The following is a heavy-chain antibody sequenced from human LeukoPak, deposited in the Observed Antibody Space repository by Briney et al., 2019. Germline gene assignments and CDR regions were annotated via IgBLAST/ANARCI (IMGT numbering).Heavy chain of an antibody. D-gene: IGHD6-25*01. CDR3: ARVSNLIAAGDY. V-gene: IGHV4-30-2*01. Sequence: SETLSLTCTVSGGSISSGGYYWSWIRQPPGKGLEWIGYIYHSGSTYYNPSLKSRVTISVDRSKNQFSLKLSSVTAADTAVYYCARVSNLIAAGDYWGQGTLVTVSS. CDR2: IYHSGST. J-gene: IGHJ4*02. CDR1: GGSISSGGYY.